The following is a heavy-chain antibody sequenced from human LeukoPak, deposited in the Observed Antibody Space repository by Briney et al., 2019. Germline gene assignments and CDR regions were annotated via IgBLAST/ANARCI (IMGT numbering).Heavy chain of an antibody. CDR3: ARAAKKGLSAYYYYGMDV. J-gene: IGHJ6*02. Sequence: SVKVSCKSSGATFSIYPISWVRQAPGQGLEWMWGIIPIFGTVNYAQKFQGRVTITADESTSTAYMQLSSLRSEDTAVYYCARAAKKGLSAYYYYGMDVWGQGTTVTVSS. V-gene: IGHV1-69*13. CDR1: GATFSIYP. D-gene: IGHD4/OR15-4a*01. CDR2: IIPIFGTV.